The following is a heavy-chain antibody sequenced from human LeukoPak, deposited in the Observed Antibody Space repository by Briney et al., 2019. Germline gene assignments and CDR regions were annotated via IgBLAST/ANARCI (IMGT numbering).Heavy chain of an antibody. CDR3: ARGVRAAAAVPASYYFDY. V-gene: IGHV4-39*07. J-gene: IGHJ4*02. D-gene: IGHD6-13*01. CDR2: IYYRGST. CDR1: GGSISSSDYF. Sequence: PSETLSLTCTVSGGSISSSDYFWGWIRQPPGKGLEWIGTIYYRGSTNYNPSLKSRVTISVDTSKNQFSLKLSSVTAADTAVYYCARGVRAAAAVPASYYFDYWGQGTLVTVSS.